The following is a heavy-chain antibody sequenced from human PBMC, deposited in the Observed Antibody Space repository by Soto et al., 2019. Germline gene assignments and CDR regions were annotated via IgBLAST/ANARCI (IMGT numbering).Heavy chain of an antibody. CDR3: ARGAPTYYDFWSGYRTSYGMDV. V-gene: IGHV3-72*01. CDR2: TRNKANSYTT. J-gene: IGHJ6*02. CDR1: GFTFSDHY. Sequence: EVQLVESGGGLVQPGGSLRLSCAASGFTFSDHYMDWVRQAPPPPPPPLGRTRNKANSYTTEYAASVKGRFTISRDDSKNSLYLQMNSLKTEDTAVYYCARGAPTYYDFWSGYRTSYGMDVWGQGTTVTVSS. D-gene: IGHD3-3*01.